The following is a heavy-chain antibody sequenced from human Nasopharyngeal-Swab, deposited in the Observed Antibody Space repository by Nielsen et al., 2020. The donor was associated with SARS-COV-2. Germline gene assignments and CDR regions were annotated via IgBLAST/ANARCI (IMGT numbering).Heavy chain of an antibody. D-gene: IGHD6-19*01. Sequence: SETLSLTCAVYGGSFSGSYWSWIRQPPGKGLEWIGEINHSGSTNYNPSLKSRVTISVDTSKNQFPLKLSSVTAADTAVYYCARGSIAVAGTTSYYYYGMDVWGQGTTVTVSS. J-gene: IGHJ6*02. CDR2: INHSGST. V-gene: IGHV4-34*01. CDR1: GGSFSGSY. CDR3: ARGSIAVAGTTSYYYYGMDV.